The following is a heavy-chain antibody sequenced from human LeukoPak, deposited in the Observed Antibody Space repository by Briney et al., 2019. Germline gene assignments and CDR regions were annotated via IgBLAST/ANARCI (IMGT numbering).Heavy chain of an antibody. Sequence: GASVKVSCEASGYTFTIYDISWGRQAPGQGLEWMGWMNPNSGNTGYAQKFQGRVTMTRNTSISTAYMELSSLRSEDTAVYYCARGGYYDSSGYYDAFDIWGQGTMVTVSS. D-gene: IGHD3-22*01. CDR2: MNPNSGNT. CDR3: ARGGYYDSSGYYDAFDI. CDR1: GYTFTIYD. J-gene: IGHJ3*02. V-gene: IGHV1-8*01.